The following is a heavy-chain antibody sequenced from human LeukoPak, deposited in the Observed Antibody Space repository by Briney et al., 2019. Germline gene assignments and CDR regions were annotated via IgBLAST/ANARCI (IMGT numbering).Heavy chain of an antibody. Sequence: ASVKVSCKASGYTFTGYYMHWVRQAPGQGLEWMGWINPNSGGTNYAQKFQGRVTMTRDTSISTAYMELSRLRSDDTAVYYCARAWTYQLLAPHDAFDIWGRGTMVTVSS. CDR2: INPNSGGT. CDR1: GYTFTGYY. V-gene: IGHV1-2*02. J-gene: IGHJ3*02. D-gene: IGHD2-2*01. CDR3: ARAWTYQLLAPHDAFDI.